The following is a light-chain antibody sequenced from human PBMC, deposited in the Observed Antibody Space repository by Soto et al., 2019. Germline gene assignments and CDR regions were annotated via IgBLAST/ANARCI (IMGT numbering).Light chain of an antibody. CDR3: QHYNNWPRT. CDR1: QSVSSN. J-gene: IGKJ1*01. V-gene: IGKV3-15*01. Sequence: EIVMTQSPATLSVSPGERVTLSCRASQSVSSNLAWYQQKPGQAPMLLIYGASTRATGIPARFSGSGSGTDFTPTITSLQSKYVAVYYCQHYNNWPRTFGQGTKVEIK. CDR2: GAS.